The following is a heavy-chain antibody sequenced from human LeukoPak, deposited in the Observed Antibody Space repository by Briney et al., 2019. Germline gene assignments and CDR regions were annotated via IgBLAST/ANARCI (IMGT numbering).Heavy chain of an antibody. CDR2: ISYDGSNK. CDR3: ARELVVVVAATPPFDY. Sequence: PGGSLRLSCAASGFTFSNYGIHWVRQAPGKGLEWVAVISYDGSNKYCADSVKGRFTISRDNSKNTLYLQMNSLRAEDTAVYYCARELVVVVAATPPFDYWGQGTLVTVSS. J-gene: IGHJ4*02. D-gene: IGHD2-15*01. CDR1: GFTFSNYG. V-gene: IGHV3-30*19.